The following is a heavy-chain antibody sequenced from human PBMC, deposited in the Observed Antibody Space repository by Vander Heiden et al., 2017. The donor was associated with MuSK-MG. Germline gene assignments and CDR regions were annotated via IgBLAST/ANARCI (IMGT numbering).Heavy chain of an antibody. CDR1: GFTFSSHA. J-gene: IGHJ4*02. V-gene: IGHV3-23*01. CDR2: ISGSGGST. Sequence: EVQLLESGGGLVQPGGSLRLACAASGFTFSSHAMLWVRQAPGKGLEWVSAISGSGGSTYDADSVKGRFTISRDNSKNTLYLQMNSLRAEDTAVYCCAKDCVGGDFDYWGQGTLVTVSS. D-gene: IGHD1-26*01. CDR3: AKDCVGGDFDY.